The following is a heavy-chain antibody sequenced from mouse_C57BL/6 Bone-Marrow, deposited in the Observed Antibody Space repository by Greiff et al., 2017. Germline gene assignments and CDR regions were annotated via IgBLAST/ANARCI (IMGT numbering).Heavy chain of an antibody. CDR1: GFSLTSYG. D-gene: IGHD2-4*01. J-gene: IGHJ1*03. CDR3: ARESFYYDYDGWYFDL. Sequence: QVQLKESGPGLVQPSQSLSITCTVSGFSLTSYGVHWVRQSPGKGLEWLGVIWSGGSTDYNAAFISRLSISKDNSKSQVFFKMNSLQADDTAIYYCARESFYYDYDGWYFDLWGTGTTVTVSS. CDR2: IWSGGST. V-gene: IGHV2-2*01.